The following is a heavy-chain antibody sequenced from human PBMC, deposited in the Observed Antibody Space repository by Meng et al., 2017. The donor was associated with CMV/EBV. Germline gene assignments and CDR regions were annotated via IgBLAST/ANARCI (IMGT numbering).Heavy chain of an antibody. V-gene: IGHV3-30*04. CDR1: GFTFSSYA. J-gene: IGHJ4*02. D-gene: IGHD6-13*01. CDR3: ARDDNQIAGLDY. Sequence: GESLKISCAASGFTFSSYAMHWVRQAPGKGLEWVAVISYDGSNKYYADSVKGRFTISRDNSKNTLYLQMNSPRAEDTAVYYCARDDNQIAGLDYWGQGTLVTVSS. CDR2: ISYDGSNK.